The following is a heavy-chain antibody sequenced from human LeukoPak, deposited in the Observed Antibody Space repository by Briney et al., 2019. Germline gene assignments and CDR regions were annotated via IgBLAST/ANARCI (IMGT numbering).Heavy chain of an antibody. D-gene: IGHD6-19*01. J-gene: IGHJ4*02. CDR2: IYHSGST. V-gene: IGHV4-38-2*02. CDR1: GYSISSGYY. Sequence: SETLSLTCTISGYSISSGYYWGWIRRPPGKGLEWIGSIYHSGSTYYNPSLKSRVTISLDTSENQFSLKLSSVTAADTAVYYCARDLYSSGWGYFDYWGQGTLVTVSS. CDR3: ARDLYSSGWGYFDY.